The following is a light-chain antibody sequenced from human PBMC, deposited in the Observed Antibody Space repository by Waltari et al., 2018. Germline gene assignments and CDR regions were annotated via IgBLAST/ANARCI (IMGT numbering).Light chain of an antibody. CDR3: SSYAGRNGVI. V-gene: IGLV2-8*01. Sequence: QSALTQPPSASGSPGQSVTISCTGTSSDVGAYNYVSWYQQHPGKAPKLMLSEVTQRPSGVPECFSGSKPGNTASLAVSGLQAEDEAVYYCSSYAGRNGVIFGGGTKLTVL. CDR2: EVT. J-gene: IGLJ2*01. CDR1: SSDVGAYNY.